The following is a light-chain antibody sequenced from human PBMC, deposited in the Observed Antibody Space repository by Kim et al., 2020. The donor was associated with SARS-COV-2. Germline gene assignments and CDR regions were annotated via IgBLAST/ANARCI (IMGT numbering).Light chain of an antibody. CDR3: QAWDSSTLYV. Sequence: SYELTQPPSVSVSPGQTASITCPGDKLGDKYACWYQQKPGQSPVLVIYQDSKRPSGIPERFSGSNSGNTATLTISGTQAMDEADYYCQAWDSSTLYVFGTGTKVTVL. CDR1: KLGDKY. V-gene: IGLV3-1*01. J-gene: IGLJ1*01. CDR2: QDS.